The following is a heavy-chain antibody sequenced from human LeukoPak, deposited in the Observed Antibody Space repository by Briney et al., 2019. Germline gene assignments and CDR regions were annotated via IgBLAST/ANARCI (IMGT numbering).Heavy chain of an antibody. CDR2: ISGSGGST. CDR1: GFTFSSYA. J-gene: IGHJ3*02. CDR3: AKDPRPTYYYDSSGYSTGAFDI. Sequence: GGSLRLSCAASGFTFSSYAMSWVRQAPGKGLEWVSAISGSGGSTYYADSVKGRFTISRDNSKNTLYLQMSSLRAEDTAVYYCAKDPRPTYYYDSSGYSTGAFDIWGQGTMVTVSS. V-gene: IGHV3-23*01. D-gene: IGHD3-22*01.